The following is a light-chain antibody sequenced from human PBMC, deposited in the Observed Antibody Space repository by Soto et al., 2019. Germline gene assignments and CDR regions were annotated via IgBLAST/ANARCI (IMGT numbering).Light chain of an antibody. Sequence: ALTQPASVSGSPGQTITISCTGTSIDVGAYNYVSWYQQHPGKAPKLMIYEVSNRPSGVSDRFSGSKSGNTASLTISGLQAADEADYYCSSKRTTASLVFXTGTKGTVL. CDR3: SSKRTTASLV. CDR1: SIDVGAYNY. CDR2: EVS. V-gene: IGLV2-14*01. J-gene: IGLJ1*01.